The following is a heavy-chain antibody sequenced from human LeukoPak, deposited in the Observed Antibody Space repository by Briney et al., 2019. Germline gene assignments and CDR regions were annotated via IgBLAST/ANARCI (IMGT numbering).Heavy chain of an antibody. CDR1: GFTVSSNY. CDR2: IYSGGST. CDR3: ARDRVMTTVTTTTDY. D-gene: IGHD4-17*01. Sequence: GGSLRLSCAASGFTVSSNYMSWVRQAPGKGQEWVSVIYSGGSTYYADSVKGRFTISRDNSKNTLYLQMNCLRAEDTAVYYCARDRVMTTVTTTTDYWGQGTLVTVSS. V-gene: IGHV3-66*01. J-gene: IGHJ4*02.